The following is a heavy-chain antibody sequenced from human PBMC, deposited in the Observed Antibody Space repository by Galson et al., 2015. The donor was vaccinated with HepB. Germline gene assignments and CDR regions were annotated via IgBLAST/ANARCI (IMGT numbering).Heavy chain of an antibody. J-gene: IGHJ3*02. CDR2: IIPIFGTA. Sequence: SVKVSCKASGGTFSSYAISWVRQAPGQGLEWMGGIIPIFGTANYAQKFQGRVTITADESTSTAYMELSSLRSEDTAVYYCARDKVHRDYEYSSSAGCDAFDIWGQGTMVTVSS. D-gene: IGHD6-6*01. CDR3: ARDKVHRDYEYSSSAGCDAFDI. CDR1: GGTFSSYA. V-gene: IGHV1-69*13.